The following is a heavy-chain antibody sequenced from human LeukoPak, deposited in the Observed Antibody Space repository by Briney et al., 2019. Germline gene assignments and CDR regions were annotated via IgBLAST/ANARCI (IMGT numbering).Heavy chain of an antibody. V-gene: IGHV3-48*01. CDR1: GFTFSTYS. CDR3: ATPTGSPNPDTYWYFDL. CDR2: ISGSSDTI. D-gene: IGHD1-26*01. Sequence: GGSLRLSCAASGFTFSTYSMNWVRQAPGKGLEWVSYISGSSDTIYYADSVKGRFTISRHNGKDSLYLQMNSLRAEDTAVYYCATPTGSPNPDTYWYFDLWGRGTLVTVSS. J-gene: IGHJ2*01.